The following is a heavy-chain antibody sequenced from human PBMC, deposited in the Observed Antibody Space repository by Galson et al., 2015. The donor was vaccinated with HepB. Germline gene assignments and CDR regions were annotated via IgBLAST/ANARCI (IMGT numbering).Heavy chain of an antibody. J-gene: IGHJ3*02. CDR1: GFMFNWSW. D-gene: IGHD2/OR15-2a*01. V-gene: IGHV3-74*03. Sequence: SLRLSCAASGFMFNWSWMHWVRQAPGKGLVWVARSNGDGSSTAYADSVKGRFTISRDNAKSTMYLQMNSLRAEDTAAYYCVRDMAIVIGVTSATGAFDMWGQGTTVTVSS. CDR3: VRDMAIVIGVTSATGAFDM. CDR2: SNGDGSST.